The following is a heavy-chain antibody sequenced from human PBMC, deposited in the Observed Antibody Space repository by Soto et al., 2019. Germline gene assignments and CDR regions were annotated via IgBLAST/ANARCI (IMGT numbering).Heavy chain of an antibody. CDR1: GVTFSNAW. CDR3: TTVTPGRPLTRYSFKYYGMDV. J-gene: IGHJ6*02. D-gene: IGHD6-13*01. V-gene: IGHV3-15*07. CDR2: IKSKTDGGTT. Sequence: PGGSLRLSCASSGVTFSNAWMNWVRQAPGKGLEWVGRIKSKTDGGTTDYAAPVKGRFTISRDDSKNTLYLQMNSLKTEDTAVYYCTTVTPGRPLTRYSFKYYGMDVWGQGTTVTVSS.